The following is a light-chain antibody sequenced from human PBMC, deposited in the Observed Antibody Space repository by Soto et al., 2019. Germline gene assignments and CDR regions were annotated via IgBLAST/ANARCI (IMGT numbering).Light chain of an antibody. CDR1: QSISNY. Sequence: DIQMTQSPSSLSASVGDSVTITCRASQSISNYLTWYQQKPGKALKLLIYAASSLQSGVPSRFTGSVSRTEFALIISSLHPEQFATYYSQQSDSVPWTLGQGTKVDIK. CDR3: QQSDSVPWT. J-gene: IGKJ1*01. V-gene: IGKV1-39*01. CDR2: AAS.